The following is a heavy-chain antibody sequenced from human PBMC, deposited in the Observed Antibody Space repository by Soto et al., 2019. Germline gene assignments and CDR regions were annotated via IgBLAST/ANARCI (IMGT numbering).Heavy chain of an antibody. J-gene: IGHJ2*01. V-gene: IGHV1-69*06. Sequence: QVQLVQSGAEVKKPGSSVKVSCKASGGTFSSYAISWVRQAPGQGLEWMGGIIPIFGTANYAQKFQGRVTITADKSTSTAYMELSSLRSEDMAVYYCARASLGAMIGVHWYFDLWGRGTLVTVSS. CDR1: GGTFSSYA. CDR2: IIPIFGTA. D-gene: IGHD3-22*01. CDR3: ARASLGAMIGVHWYFDL.